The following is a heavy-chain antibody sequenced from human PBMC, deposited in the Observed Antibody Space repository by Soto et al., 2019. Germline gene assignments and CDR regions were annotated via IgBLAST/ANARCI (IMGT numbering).Heavy chain of an antibody. V-gene: IGHV1-24*01. J-gene: IGHJ4*02. D-gene: IGHD1-26*01. CDR3: AKANSGTYFVLDK. CDR1: GHTLTHSA. CDR2: FDPEEGET. Sequence: QVHLVQSGAEVKQPGASVRVSCKVSGHTLTHSAIHWVRQAPGTGLEYMGGFDPEEGETTYTQKFQDRVAMTEDTSANTAYMELSSLRSEDTAVYFCAKANSGTYFVLDKWGQGTLVVVSS.